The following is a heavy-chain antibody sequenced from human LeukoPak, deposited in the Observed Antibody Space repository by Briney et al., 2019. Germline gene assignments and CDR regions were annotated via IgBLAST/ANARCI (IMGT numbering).Heavy chain of an antibody. J-gene: IGHJ4*02. CDR2: ISYDGSNK. V-gene: IGHV3-30-3*01. D-gene: IGHD3-10*01. Sequence: GGSLRLSCAASGFTFSSYWMSWVRQAPGKGLEWVAVISYDGSNKYYADSVKGRFTISRDNSKNTLYLQMNSLRAEDTAVYYCARAETLLLWFGEHLDYWGQGTLVTVSS. CDR1: GFTFSSYW. CDR3: ARAETLLLWFGEHLDY.